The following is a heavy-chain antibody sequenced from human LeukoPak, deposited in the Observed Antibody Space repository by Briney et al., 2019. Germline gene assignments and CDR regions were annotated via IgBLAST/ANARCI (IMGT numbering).Heavy chain of an antibody. CDR2: ISSSGSTI. J-gene: IGHJ4*02. CDR3: ASVGSTSYQFDY. V-gene: IGHV3-48*03. Sequence: GGSLRLSCAASGFTFSSYEMNWVRQAPGKGLVWVSYISSSGSTIYYADSVKGRFTISRDNAKNSLYLQMNSLRAEDTAVYYCASVGSTSYQFDYWGQGTLVTVSS. CDR1: GFTFSSYE. D-gene: IGHD2-2*01.